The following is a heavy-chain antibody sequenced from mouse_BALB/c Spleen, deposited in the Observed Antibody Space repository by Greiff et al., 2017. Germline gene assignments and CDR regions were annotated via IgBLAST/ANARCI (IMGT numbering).Heavy chain of an antibody. CDR2: IDPANGNT. Sequence: EVQRVESGAELVKPGASVKLSCTASGFNIKDTYMHWVKQRPEQGLEWIGRIDPANGNTKYDPKFQGKATITADTSSNTAYLQLSSLTSEDTAVYYCARDYGNYFDYWGQGTTLTVSS. J-gene: IGHJ2*01. CDR3: ARDYGNYFDY. CDR1: GFNIKDTY. V-gene: IGHV14-3*02. D-gene: IGHD2-1*01.